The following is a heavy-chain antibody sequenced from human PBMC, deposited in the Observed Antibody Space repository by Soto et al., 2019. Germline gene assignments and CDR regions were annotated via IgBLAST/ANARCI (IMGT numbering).Heavy chain of an antibody. CDR2: IQSGGTP. Sequence: KGLEWVSLIQSGGTPYYADSVNGRFTISRDSSKNMLHLQMDSVRAEDTAGYYCARDFFFQAEDGIRDVRSVSAFLLNRSSDL. CDR3: ARDFFFQAEDGIRDVRSVSAFLLNRSSDL. D-gene: IGHD3-10*02. J-gene: IGHJ2*01. V-gene: IGHV3-66*01.